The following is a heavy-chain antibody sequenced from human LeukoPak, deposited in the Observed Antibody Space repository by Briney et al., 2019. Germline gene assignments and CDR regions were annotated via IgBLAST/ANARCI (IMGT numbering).Heavy chain of an antibody. D-gene: IGHD2-21*02. J-gene: IGHJ4*02. V-gene: IGHV3-21*04. CDR3: AKGSRGSCRGAYCYSFDN. Sequence: PGGSLRLSCAASGFTFSSYSMNWVRQAPGKGLEWVSSISSSSSYIYYADSVKGRFTISRDNSKNTLYLQMNRLRVEDTAVYYCAKGSRGSCRGAYCYSFDNWGQGAVVTVSS. CDR1: GFTFSSYS. CDR2: ISSSSSYI.